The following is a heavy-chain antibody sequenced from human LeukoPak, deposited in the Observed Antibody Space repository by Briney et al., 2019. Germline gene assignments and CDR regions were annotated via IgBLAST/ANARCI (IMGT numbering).Heavy chain of an antibody. J-gene: IGHJ6*02. CDR2: IKQDESEK. CDR3: ARDRGQWLVSNYYYYGIDV. D-gene: IGHD6-19*01. V-gene: IGHV3-7*01. CDR1: GFTFSSYW. Sequence: GGSLRLSCAASGFTFSSYWMSWVHQAPGKGLEWVANIKQDESEKYYVDSVKGRFTMSRDNAKNSLYLQMNSLRAEDTAVYYCARDRGQWLVSNYYYYGIDVWGQGTTVTVSS.